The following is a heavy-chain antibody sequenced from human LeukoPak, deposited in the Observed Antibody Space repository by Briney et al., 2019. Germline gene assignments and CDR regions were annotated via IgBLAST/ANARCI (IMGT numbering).Heavy chain of an antibody. J-gene: IGHJ3*02. V-gene: IGHV3-23*01. CDR2: IGYGGSDT. Sequence: GGSLRLSCTVSGFTLSSYEMTWFRQAPGKGLEWVSSIGYGGSDTHYADSVKGRFTISRDNSKNTLYLQMNSLRAEDTAVYYCAKGEGELRYFDWLHAFDIWGQGTMVTVSS. D-gene: IGHD3-9*01. CDR1: GFTLSSYE. CDR3: AKGEGELRYFDWLHAFDI.